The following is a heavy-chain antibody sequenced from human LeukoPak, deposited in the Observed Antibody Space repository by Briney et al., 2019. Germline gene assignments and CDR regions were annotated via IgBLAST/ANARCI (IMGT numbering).Heavy chain of an antibody. J-gene: IGHJ4*02. V-gene: IGHV3-23*01. D-gene: IGHD3-22*01. CDR2: ISPSSGT. Sequence: TGGSLRLSCAASGFTFSSYAMRWVRQAPGKGLEWVSAISPSSGTFYADSVKGRFTISRDNSKNTLYLQMNSLRAEDTAVYYCARPQSSSGYYWPFDDWGQGTLVTASS. CDR3: ARPQSSSGYYWPFDD. CDR1: GFTFSSYA.